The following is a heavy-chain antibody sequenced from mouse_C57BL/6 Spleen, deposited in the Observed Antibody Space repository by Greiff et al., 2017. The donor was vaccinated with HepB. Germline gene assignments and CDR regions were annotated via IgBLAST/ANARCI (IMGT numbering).Heavy chain of an antibody. J-gene: IGHJ2*01. V-gene: IGHV1-59*01. CDR2: IDPSDSYT. CDR1: GYTFTSYW. D-gene: IGHD2-5*01. CDR3: ARSGYSNYVFDY. Sequence: QVQLQQPGAELVRPGTSVKLSCKASGYTFTSYWMHWVKQRPGQGLEWIGVIDPSDSYTNYNQKFKGKATLTVDTSSSTAYMQLSSLTSEDSAVYYCARSGYSNYVFDYWGQGTTLTVSS.